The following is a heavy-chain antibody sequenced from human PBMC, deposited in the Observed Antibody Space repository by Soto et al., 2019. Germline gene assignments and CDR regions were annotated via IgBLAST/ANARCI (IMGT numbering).Heavy chain of an antibody. J-gene: IGHJ5*02. CDR1: GGSISSGYYY. Sequence: PSETLSLTCPVSGGSISSGYYYWSWIRQPPGKGLEWIGYIYYSGSTYYNPSLTSRATISVEASKNQFSMKLTSVTASDTAVYYCARSYYDSTGFAVDPWGQGTLVTVSS. V-gene: IGHV4-30-4*01. CDR3: ARSYYDSTGFAVDP. D-gene: IGHD3-22*01. CDR2: IYYSGST.